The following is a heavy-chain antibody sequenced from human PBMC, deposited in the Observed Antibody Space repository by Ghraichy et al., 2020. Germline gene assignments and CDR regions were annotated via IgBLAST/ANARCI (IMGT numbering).Heavy chain of an antibody. CDR1: GFTFSTYW. Sequence: SCAVSGFTFSTYWMKWVRQAPGKGLEWVANIKQDGSERYYVDSVKGRFTISRDNAKNSLYLQMNSLRVEDTAVYYCARDHNWAFDYWGQGTLVTVSS. CDR2: IKQDGSER. V-gene: IGHV3-7*01. CDR3: ARDHNWAFDY. J-gene: IGHJ4*02. D-gene: IGHD1-20*01.